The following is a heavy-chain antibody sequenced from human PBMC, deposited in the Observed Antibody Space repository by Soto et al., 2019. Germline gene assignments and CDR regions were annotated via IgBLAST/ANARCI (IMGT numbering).Heavy chain of an antibody. J-gene: IGHJ4*02. CDR2: ISSSSSYT. CDR3: ANGAAAGTFDY. CDR1: GFTFSDYY. Sequence: QVQLVESGGGLVKPGGSLRLSCAASGFTFSDYYMSWIRQAPGKGLEWVSYISSSSSYTNYADSVKGRFTISRDNAKNSLYLQMNSLRAEDTAVYYCANGAAAGTFDYWGQGTLVTVSS. D-gene: IGHD6-13*01. V-gene: IGHV3-11*06.